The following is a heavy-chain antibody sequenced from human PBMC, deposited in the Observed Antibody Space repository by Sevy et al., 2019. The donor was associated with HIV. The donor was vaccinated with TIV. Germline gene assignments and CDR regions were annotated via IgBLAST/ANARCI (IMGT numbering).Heavy chain of an antibody. CDR1: GGSITSLY. CDR2: IYYNGHI. CDR3: AGENAWGRGYS. V-gene: IGHV4-59*08. Sequence: SETLSLTCTVSGGSITSLYWNWIRQPPGKGLEWIANIYYNGHINYNPSLKRRVTLSLDTSMNQFSLRLSSVTAADTAMYYCAGENAWGRGYSWGQGTLVTVSS. D-gene: IGHD1-26*01. J-gene: IGHJ4*02.